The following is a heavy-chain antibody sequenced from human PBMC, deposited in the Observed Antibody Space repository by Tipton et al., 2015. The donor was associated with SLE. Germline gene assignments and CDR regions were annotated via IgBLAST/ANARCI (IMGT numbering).Heavy chain of an antibody. CDR3: ARDRGYYYDSSGLDAFDI. D-gene: IGHD3-22*01. V-gene: IGHV1-18*04. CDR1: GYTFTSYG. CDR2: ISAYNGNT. J-gene: IGHJ3*02. Sequence: QSGAEVKKPGASVKVSCKASGYTFTSYGISWVRQAPGQGLEWMGWISAYNGNTNYAQKLQGRVTMTADTSTSTAYMELRSLRSDDTAVYYCARDRGYYYDSSGLDAFDIWGQGTMVTVSS.